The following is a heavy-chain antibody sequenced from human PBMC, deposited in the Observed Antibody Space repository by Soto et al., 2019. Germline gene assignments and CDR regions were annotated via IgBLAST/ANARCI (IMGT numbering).Heavy chain of an antibody. CDR1: GFTFSSYS. J-gene: IGHJ4*02. CDR3: AEVEAAAGTYYFDY. CDR2: ISSSSSYI. D-gene: IGHD6-13*01. Sequence: GGSLRLSCAASGFTFSSYSMNWVRQAPGKGLEWVSSISSSSSYIYYADSVKGRFTISRDNAKNSLYLQMNSLRAEDAAVYYCAEVEAAAGTYYFDYWGQGTLVTVSS. V-gene: IGHV3-21*01.